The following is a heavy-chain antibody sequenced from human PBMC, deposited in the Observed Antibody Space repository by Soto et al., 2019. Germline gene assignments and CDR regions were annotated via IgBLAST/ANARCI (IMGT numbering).Heavy chain of an antibody. Sequence: ASVKVSCKVSGYTLTELSMHWVRQAPGKGLEWMGGFDPEDGETIYAQKFQGRVTMTEDTSTDTAYMELSSLRSEDTAVYYCATWIRGFCSSTSCYTGLYYYGMDVWGQGPTVTVSS. CDR1: GYTLTELS. CDR2: FDPEDGET. J-gene: IGHJ6*02. V-gene: IGHV1-24*01. CDR3: ATWIRGFCSSTSCYTGLYYYGMDV. D-gene: IGHD2-2*02.